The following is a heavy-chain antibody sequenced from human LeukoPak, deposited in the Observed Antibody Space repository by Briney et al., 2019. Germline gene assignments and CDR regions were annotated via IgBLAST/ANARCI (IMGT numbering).Heavy chain of an antibody. V-gene: IGHV4-34*01. J-gene: IGHJ6*03. Sequence: PSETLSLTCAVYGGSFSGYYWSWIRQPPGKGLEWIGEINHSGSTNYNPSLKSRVTISADTSKNQFSLKLSSVTAADTAVYYCARDRWFGEFFNYYYYYYMDVWGKGTTVTVSS. D-gene: IGHD3-10*01. CDR1: GGSFSGYY. CDR2: INHSGST. CDR3: ARDRWFGEFFNYYYYYYMDV.